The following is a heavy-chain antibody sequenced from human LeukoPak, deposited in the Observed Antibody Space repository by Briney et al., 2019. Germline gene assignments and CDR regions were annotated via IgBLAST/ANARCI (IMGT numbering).Heavy chain of an antibody. CDR3: ARGPVLVAGTYYFDY. Sequence: TLSXTCTVSGGSISSYYWSWIRQPPGKGLEWIGYIYYSGSTNYNPSLKSRVTISVDTSKNQFSLKLSSVTAADTAVYYCARGPVLVAGTYYFDYWGQGTLVTVSS. V-gene: IGHV4-59*01. CDR1: GGSISSYY. CDR2: IYYSGST. D-gene: IGHD6-19*01. J-gene: IGHJ4*02.